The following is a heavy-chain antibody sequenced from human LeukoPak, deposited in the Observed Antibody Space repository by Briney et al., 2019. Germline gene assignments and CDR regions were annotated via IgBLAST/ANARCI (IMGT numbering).Heavy chain of an antibody. V-gene: IGHV4-59*01. J-gene: IGHJ4*02. CDR2: IYYSGST. CDR3: ARGPESGGEFDY. D-gene: IGHD3-10*01. CDR1: GGSISSYY. Sequence: PSETLSLTCTVSGGSISSYYWSWIRQPPGKGLEWIGYIYYSGSTIYNPSLKSRVTISVDTSKNQFSLKLSSVTAADTAVYYCARGPESGGEFDYWGQGTLVTVSS.